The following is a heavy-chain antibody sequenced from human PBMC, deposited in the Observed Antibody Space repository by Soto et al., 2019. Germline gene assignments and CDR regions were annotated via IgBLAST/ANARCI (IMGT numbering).Heavy chain of an antibody. CDR2: MNPNSGNT. V-gene: IGHV1-8*01. J-gene: IGHJ6*03. D-gene: IGHD2-15*01. CDR1: GYTFTSYD. CDR3: ARTYCSGGSCYYYYYMDV. Sequence: ASVKVSCKASGYTFTSYDINWVRQATGQGLEWMGWMNPNSGNTGYAQKFQGRVTMTRNTSISTAYMELSSLRSEDTAVYYCARTYCSGGSCYYYYYMDVWGKGTTVTVSS.